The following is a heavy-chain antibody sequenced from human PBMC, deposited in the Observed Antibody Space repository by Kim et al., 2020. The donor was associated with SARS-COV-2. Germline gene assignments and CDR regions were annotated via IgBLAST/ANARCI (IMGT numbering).Heavy chain of an antibody. CDR3: TTALGGYDPKGGMDV. V-gene: IGHV3-15*01. CDR1: GFTFSNAW. CDR2: IKSKTDGGTT. D-gene: IGHD5-12*01. Sequence: GGSLRLSCAASGFTFSNAWMSWVRQAPGKGLEWVGRIKSKTDGGTTDYAAPVKGRFTISRDDSKNTLYLQMSSLKTEDTAVYYCTTALGGYDPKGGMDVWGQGTTVTVSS. J-gene: IGHJ6*02.